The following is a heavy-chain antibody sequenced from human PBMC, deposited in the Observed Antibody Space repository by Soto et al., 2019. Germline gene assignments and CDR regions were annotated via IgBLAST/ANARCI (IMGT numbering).Heavy chain of an antibody. CDR3: AKENYDFWSRYSPAHGMHV. CDR2: ISGSGGST. D-gene: IGHD3-3*01. CDR1: GFTFSSYA. J-gene: IGHJ6*02. V-gene: IGHV3-23*01. Sequence: GVSLRLSCAASGFTFSSYAMSWVRQAPGKGLEWVSAISGSGGSTYYADSVKGRFTISRDNSKNTLALQMNSLRAEDTAVYYCAKENYDFWSRYSPAHGMHVCGQGTTVTVS.